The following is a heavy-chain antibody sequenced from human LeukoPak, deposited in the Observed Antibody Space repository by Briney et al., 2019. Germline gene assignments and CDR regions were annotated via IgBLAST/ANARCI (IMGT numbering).Heavy chain of an antibody. V-gene: IGHV4-34*01. CDR1: GVSFSGYY. D-gene: IGHD3-10*01. CDR3: ARGRSYGSGSFGY. Sequence: PSETLSLTCAVYGVSFSGYYWSWIRQPPGKGLEWIGEINHSGSSNYNPSLKSRVTISIDMSKNHFSLKLSSVTAADTAVYYCARGRSYGSGSFGYWDQGTLVTVSS. CDR2: INHSGSS. J-gene: IGHJ4*02.